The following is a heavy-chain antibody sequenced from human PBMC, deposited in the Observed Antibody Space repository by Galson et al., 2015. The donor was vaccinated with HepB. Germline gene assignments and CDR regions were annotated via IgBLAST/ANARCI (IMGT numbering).Heavy chain of an antibody. CDR1: GYTFTNYA. V-gene: IGHV1-3*01. CDR3: ARARFSGYYFIHDAFDI. Sequence: SVKVSCKASGYTFTNYAMHWVRQAPGQRLEWMGWINAGNGNTKYSQKFQGRVTITRDTSASTAYMELSSLRSEDTAVYYCARARFSGYYFIHDAFDIWGQGTMVTVSS. CDR2: INAGNGNT. D-gene: IGHD3-22*01. J-gene: IGHJ3*02.